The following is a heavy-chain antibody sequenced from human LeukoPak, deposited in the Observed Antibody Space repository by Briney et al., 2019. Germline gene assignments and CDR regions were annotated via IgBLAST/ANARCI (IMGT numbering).Heavy chain of an antibody. CDR2: INPNSGGT. D-gene: IGHD4-17*01. V-gene: IGHV1-2*02. CDR1: GGTFRSHI. CDR3: ARVKYGDYIKFDY. Sequence: ASVKVSCKTSGGTFRSHIFSWVRQAPGQGLEWMGWINPNSGGTTYAQKFQGRVTMTRDTSISTAYMELSRLRSDDTAVYYCARVKYGDYIKFDYWGQGTLVTVSS. J-gene: IGHJ4*02.